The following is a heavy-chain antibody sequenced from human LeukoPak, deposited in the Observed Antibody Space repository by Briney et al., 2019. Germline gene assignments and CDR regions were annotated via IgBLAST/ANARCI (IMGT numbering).Heavy chain of an antibody. CDR1: GLAFNSYS. CDR3: PRDRGYYFDY. Sequence: PGGSLRLFCAASGLAFNSYSMNWVRQAPGKGLEWLSFISSSSSSTIYYADSVKGRFTISRDNAKNSLYLHMNSLRGEDTALYYCPRDRGYYFDYWGQGTLVTVSS. J-gene: IGHJ4*02. V-gene: IGHV3-48*01. CDR2: ISSSSSSTI. D-gene: IGHD3-10*01.